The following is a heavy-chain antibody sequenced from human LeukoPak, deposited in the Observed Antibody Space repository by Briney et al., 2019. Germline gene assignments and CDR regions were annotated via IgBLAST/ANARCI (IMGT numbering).Heavy chain of an antibody. CDR3: TTCTRGVTQNPLFDN. Sequence: PGGSLRLSCAASGFTVSTNYMSWVRQAPGKGLEWVSVLRHGGSTYYADSVKGRFTISRDNSNNTLYLQMNRLRVKDTAVYYCTTCTRGVTQNPLFDNWGQGTLVTVSS. CDR2: LRHGGST. V-gene: IGHV3-53*01. J-gene: IGHJ4*02. CDR1: GFTVSTNY. D-gene: IGHD3-10*01.